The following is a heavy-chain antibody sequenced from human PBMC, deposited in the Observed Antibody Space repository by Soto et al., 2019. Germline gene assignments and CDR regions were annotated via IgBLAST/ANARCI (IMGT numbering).Heavy chain of an antibody. CDR3: ARSSMVRGVIIVVSAFDI. D-gene: IGHD3-10*01. CDR1: GGSFSGYY. J-gene: IGHJ3*02. CDR2: INHSGST. V-gene: IGHV4-34*01. Sequence: SETLSLTCAVYGGSFSGYYWSWIRQPPGKGLEWIGEINHSGSTNYNPSLKSRVTISVDTSKNQFSLKLSSVTAADTAVYYCARSSMVRGVIIVVSAFDIWGQGTMVTVSS.